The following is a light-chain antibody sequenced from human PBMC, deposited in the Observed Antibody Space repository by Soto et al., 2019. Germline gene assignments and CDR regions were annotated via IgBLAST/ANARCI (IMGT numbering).Light chain of an antibody. CDR1: QGIRND. J-gene: IGKJ1*01. Sequence: AIQMTQWPAFLSASVGDRVTITCRASQGIRNDLGWYQQIPGKAPKLLIYAASSLQSGVPSRFSGSGSGTDFTLTISSLKPEDFATYYCLQDYNYPWTFGQGTKV. V-gene: IGKV1-6*01. CDR2: AAS. CDR3: LQDYNYPWT.